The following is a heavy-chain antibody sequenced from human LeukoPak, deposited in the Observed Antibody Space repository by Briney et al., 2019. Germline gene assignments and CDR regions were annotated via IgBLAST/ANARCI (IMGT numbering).Heavy chain of an antibody. CDR1: GYTFTSYD. CDR2: MNPNSGNT. CDR3: ARGRRQYYDSSGYYFDY. J-gene: IGHJ4*02. D-gene: IGHD3-22*01. V-gene: IGHV1-8*01. Sequence: ASVKVSCKASGYTFTSYDIKWVRQATGQGLEWMGWMNPNSGNTGYAQKFQGRVTMTRNTSISTAYMELSSLRSEDTAVYYCARGRRQYYDSSGYYFDYWGQGTLVTVSS.